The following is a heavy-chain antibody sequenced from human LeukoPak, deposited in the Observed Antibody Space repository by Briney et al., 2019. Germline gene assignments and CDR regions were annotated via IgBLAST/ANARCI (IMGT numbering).Heavy chain of an antibody. CDR2: MSCPGYNT. J-gene: IGHJ4*02. D-gene: IGHD4-23*01. CDR3: AQTHGGSPPRWFLH. V-gene: IGHV3-23*01. Sequence: PGGSLRLSCTASGFMFSSYGMRWVRQAPGKGLEWVSSMSCPGYNTFSSPSVKGRFTISRDNSKNMLFLQMSSLRAEDTAVYYCAQTHGGSPPRWFLHWGQGALVTVSS. CDR1: GFMFSSYG.